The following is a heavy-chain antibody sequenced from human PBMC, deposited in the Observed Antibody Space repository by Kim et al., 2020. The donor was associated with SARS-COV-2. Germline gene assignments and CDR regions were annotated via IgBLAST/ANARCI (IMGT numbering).Heavy chain of an antibody. CDR2: IDPSDSYT. CDR1: GYSFTSYW. Sequence: GESLKISCKGSGYSFTSYWISWVRQMPGKGLEWMGRIDPSDSYTNYSPSFQGHVTISADKSISTAYLQWSSLKASDTAMYYCARERYSSSWYSRVNWFDPWGQGTLVTVSS. D-gene: IGHD6-13*01. CDR3: ARERYSSSWYSRVNWFDP. V-gene: IGHV5-10-1*01. J-gene: IGHJ5*02.